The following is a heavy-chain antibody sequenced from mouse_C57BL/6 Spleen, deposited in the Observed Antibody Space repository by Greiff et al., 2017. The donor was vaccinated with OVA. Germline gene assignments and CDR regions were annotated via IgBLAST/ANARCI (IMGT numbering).Heavy chain of an antibody. D-gene: IGHD1-1*01. J-gene: IGHJ2*01. Sequence: EVQLQQPGPELVKPGASVKIPCKASGYTFTDYNMDWVKQSHGQSLEWIGDINPNNGGTIYNQKFKGKATLTVDKSSSTAYMELRSLTSEDTAVYYCARGGYGSSYDFDYWVKGTTLTVSS. CDR2: INPNNGGT. CDR3: ARGGYGSSYDFDY. CDR1: GYTFTDYN. V-gene: IGHV1-18*01.